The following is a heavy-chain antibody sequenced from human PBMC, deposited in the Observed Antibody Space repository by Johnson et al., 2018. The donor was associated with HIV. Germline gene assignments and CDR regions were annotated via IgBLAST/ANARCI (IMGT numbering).Heavy chain of an antibody. V-gene: IGHV3-11*01. Sequence: QMLLVESGGGLVMPGGSLRLSCAASGFTFSDYYMSWIRQAPGKGLEWVSYISSSGSTIYYADSVKGRFTISRDNSKNTLYLQMNSLRAEDTAVYYCAKDWGSSPAGAFDIWGQGTMVNVSS. CDR1: GFTFSDYY. D-gene: IGHD6-6*01. CDR2: ISSSGSTI. J-gene: IGHJ3*02. CDR3: AKDWGSSPAGAFDI.